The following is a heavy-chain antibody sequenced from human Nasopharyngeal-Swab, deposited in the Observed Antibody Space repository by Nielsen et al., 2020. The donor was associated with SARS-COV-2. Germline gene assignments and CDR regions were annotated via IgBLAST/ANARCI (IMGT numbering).Heavy chain of an antibody. V-gene: IGHV3-48*01. CDR3: ARGRSSHFDY. D-gene: IGHD6-6*01. J-gene: IGHJ4*02. CDR1: GFTFSSYS. CDR2: ISSSSSTI. Sequence: GESLKISCAASGFTFSSYSMNWVRQAPGKGLEWVSYISSSSSTIYYADSVKGRFTISRDNANNSLYLQMNSLRAEDMAVYYCARGRSSHFDYWGQGTLVTVSS.